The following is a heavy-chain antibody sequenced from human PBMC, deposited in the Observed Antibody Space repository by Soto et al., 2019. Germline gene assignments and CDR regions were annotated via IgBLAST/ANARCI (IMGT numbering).Heavy chain of an antibody. D-gene: IGHD6-13*01. Sequence: SETLSLTCTVAGGSISSYYWSWIRQPPGKGLEWIGYIYYDGGTTYNSSLKSRVTISTDTSRSQLSLQLTSATPADTAVYYCARVLPGIAAAYDAFDVWGQGTMVTVSS. CDR3: ARVLPGIAAAYDAFDV. V-gene: IGHV4-59*01. CDR1: GGSISSYY. CDR2: IYYDGGT. J-gene: IGHJ3*01.